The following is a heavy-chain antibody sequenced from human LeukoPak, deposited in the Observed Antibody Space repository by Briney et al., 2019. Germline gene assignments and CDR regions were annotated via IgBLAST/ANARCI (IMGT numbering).Heavy chain of an antibody. CDR2: ISLSGST. J-gene: IGHJ4*02. CDR3: AETGAPMGGY. D-gene: IGHD3-16*01. Sequence: SETLSLTCTPSGGSLSGDNYYWSWIRQPPGKGLQWVAYISLSGSTNYNPSLKSRVTISLDTSKNQFSLRLTSVTAADTAVYYCAETGAPMGGYWGQGTLVTVSS. CDR1: GGSLSGDNYY. V-gene: IGHV4-61*01.